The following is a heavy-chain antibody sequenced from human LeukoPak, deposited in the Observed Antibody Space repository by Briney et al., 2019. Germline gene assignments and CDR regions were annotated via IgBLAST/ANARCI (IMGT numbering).Heavy chain of an antibody. CDR2: INPNSGGT. CDR3: AREPITIFGVITPHDAFDI. D-gene: IGHD3-3*01. V-gene: IGHV1-2*02. J-gene: IGHJ3*02. CDR1: GNTFTDYY. Sequence: ASVKVSCKASGNTFTDYYMHWVRQAPGQGLEWMGWINPNSGGTNYAQNFQGRVTMTRDTSISTAYMELSRLRSDDTAVYYCAREPITIFGVITPHDAFDIWGQGTMVTVSS.